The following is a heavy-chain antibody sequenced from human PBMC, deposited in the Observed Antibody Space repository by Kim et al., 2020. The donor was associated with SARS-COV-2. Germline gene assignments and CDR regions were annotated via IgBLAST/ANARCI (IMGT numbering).Heavy chain of an antibody. CDR3: ARGPRPGIAAAGTGPSDY. V-gene: IGHV4-34*01. CDR2: INHSGST. CDR1: GGSFSGYY. D-gene: IGHD6-13*01. J-gene: IGHJ4*02. Sequence: SETLSLTCAVYGGSFSGYYWSWIRQPPGKGLEWIGEINHSGSTNYNPSLKSRVTISVDTSKNQLSLKLSSVTAADTAVYYCARGPRPGIAAAGTGPSDYWGQGTLVTVSS.